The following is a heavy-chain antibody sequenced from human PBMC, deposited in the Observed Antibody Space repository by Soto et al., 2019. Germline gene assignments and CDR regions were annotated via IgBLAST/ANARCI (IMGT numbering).Heavy chain of an antibody. CDR2: IYPGDSDT. D-gene: IGHD6-19*01. J-gene: IGHJ4*02. Sequence: PGESLKISCKGSGYSFTSYWIGWVRQMPGKGLEWMGIIYPGDSDTRYSPSFQGQVTISADKSISTAYLQWSSLKASDTAMYYCARDYPYALDVAGYFDFWGQGTPVTVSS. V-gene: IGHV5-51*01. CDR3: ARDYPYALDVAGYFDF. CDR1: GYSFTSYW.